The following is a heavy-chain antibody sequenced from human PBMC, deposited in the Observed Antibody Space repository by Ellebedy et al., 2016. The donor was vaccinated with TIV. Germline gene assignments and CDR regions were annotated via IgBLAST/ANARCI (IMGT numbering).Heavy chain of an antibody. CDR3: SRKHIYGLD. CDR1: GFTVSSNY. V-gene: IGHV3-66*01. CDR2: IYSGGGT. J-gene: IGHJ4*02. Sequence: GESLKISCAASGFTVSSNYMSWVRQAPGKGLEWGSVIYSGGGTSYADSVKGRFTISRDNSKNTLYLQMNSLRAEDTAAYYCSRKHIYGLDWGQGTLVTVSS. D-gene: IGHD5-18*01.